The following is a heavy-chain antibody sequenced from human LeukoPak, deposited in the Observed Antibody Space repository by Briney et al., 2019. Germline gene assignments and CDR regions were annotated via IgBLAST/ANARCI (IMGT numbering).Heavy chain of an antibody. Sequence: SETLSLTCTVSGYSISSGYYWGWIRQPPGKRLEWIGSIYYSGSTYYNPSLKSRVTISVDTSKNQFSLKLSSVTAADTAVYYCASRYYYDSSGYYDYFDYWGQGTLVTVSS. D-gene: IGHD3-22*01. V-gene: IGHV4-38-2*02. CDR2: IYYSGST. CDR1: GYSISSGYY. J-gene: IGHJ4*02. CDR3: ASRYYYDSSGYYDYFDY.